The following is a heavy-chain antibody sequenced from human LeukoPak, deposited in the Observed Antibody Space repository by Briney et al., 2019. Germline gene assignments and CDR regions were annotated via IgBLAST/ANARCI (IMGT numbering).Heavy chain of an antibody. J-gene: IGHJ4*02. CDR2: IGPHSTFT. CDR1: GFTFTDHY. Sequence: AASVKVSCKSSGFTFTDHYIHWVRQGPGQGLEWMGYIGPHSTFTSSPQEFQGRVTMTRDASMSTAYMELTRLTSDDTAVYYCVREGEGPLSKDFYYWGQGTLVTVSS. V-gene: IGHV1-2*02. D-gene: IGHD2/OR15-2a*01. CDR3: VREGEGPLSKDFYY.